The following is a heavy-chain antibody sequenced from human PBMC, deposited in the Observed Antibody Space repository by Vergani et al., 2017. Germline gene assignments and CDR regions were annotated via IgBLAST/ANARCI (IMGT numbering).Heavy chain of an antibody. J-gene: IGHJ5*02. D-gene: IGHD3-22*01. V-gene: IGHV3-23*01. CDR2: ISGSGGST. CDR3: AKGEPTYYYDSSGSWNWFDP. CDR1: GFTFSSYA. Sequence: VQLLESGGGLVQPGGFLRLSCAASGFTFSSYAMSWVRQAPEKGLEWVSTISGSGGSTYYADSVKGRFTISRDNFKNTLYLQMNSLRAEDTAVYYCAKGEPTYYYDSSGSWNWFDPWGQGTLVTVSS.